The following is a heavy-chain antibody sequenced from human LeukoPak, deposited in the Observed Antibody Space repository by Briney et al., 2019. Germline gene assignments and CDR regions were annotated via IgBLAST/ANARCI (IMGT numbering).Heavy chain of an antibody. Sequence: ASVKVSCKASGGTFSSYAISWVRQAPGQGLEWMGRIIPILGIANYAQKFQGRVTITADKSTSTAYMELSSLRSEDTAVYYCATEEHYYDSSVARGAFDIWGQGTMVTVSS. D-gene: IGHD3-22*01. V-gene: IGHV1-69*04. J-gene: IGHJ3*02. CDR2: IIPILGIA. CDR1: GGTFSSYA. CDR3: ATEEHYYDSSVARGAFDI.